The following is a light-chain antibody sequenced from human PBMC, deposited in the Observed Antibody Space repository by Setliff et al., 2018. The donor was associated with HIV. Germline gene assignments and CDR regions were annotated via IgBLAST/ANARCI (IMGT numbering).Light chain of an antibody. Sequence: QSVLTQPASVSGSPGQSITISCSGNKSDIGTYNLVSWYQQYPGKAPQLTIYDVNKRPSGVSARFSGSKSGNTASLTISALQAGDEADYYCCSYARGYTSYVFGTGTKVTVL. J-gene: IGLJ1*01. CDR1: KSDIGTYNL. CDR3: CSYARGYTSYV. CDR2: DVN. V-gene: IGLV2-23*02.